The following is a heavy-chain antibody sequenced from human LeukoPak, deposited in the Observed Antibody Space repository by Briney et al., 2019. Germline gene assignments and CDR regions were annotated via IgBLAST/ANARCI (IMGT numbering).Heavy chain of an antibody. CDR3: ARAGYNYGLNWFDP. CDR2: IYHSGST. D-gene: IGHD5-18*01. CDR1: GGSISSGGYY. J-gene: IGHJ5*02. V-gene: IGHV4-30-2*01. Sequence: SSETLSLTCTVSGGSISSGGYYWSWIRQPPGKGLEWIGYIYHSGSTYYNPSLKSRVTISVDRSKNQFSLKLTSVTAADTAVYYCARAGYNYGLNWFDPWGQGTLVTVSS.